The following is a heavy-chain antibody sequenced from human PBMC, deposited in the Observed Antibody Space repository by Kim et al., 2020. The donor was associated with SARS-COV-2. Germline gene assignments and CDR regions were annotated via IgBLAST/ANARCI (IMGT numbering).Heavy chain of an antibody. D-gene: IGHD6-13*01. J-gene: IGHJ6*02. V-gene: IGHV1-69*13. CDR2: IIPIFGTA. CDR3: ARDRLGSSSPVGLQNYYYYGMDV. Sequence: SVMVSCKASGGTFSSYAISWVRQAPGQGLEWMGGIIPIFGTANYAQKFQGRVTITADESTSTAYMELSSLRSEDTAVSYCARDRLGSSSPVGLQNYYYYGMDVWGQGTTVTVSS. CDR1: GGTFSSYA.